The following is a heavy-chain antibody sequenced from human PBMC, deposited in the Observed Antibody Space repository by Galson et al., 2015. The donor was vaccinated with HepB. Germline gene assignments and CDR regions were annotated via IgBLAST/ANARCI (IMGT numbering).Heavy chain of an antibody. CDR3: ARDFGAFGSGYGMDV. J-gene: IGHJ6*02. Sequence: SLRLSCAASGFTFSTYSMNWARQAPGKGLVWVSCIGTTRSNIYYADSVKGRFTISRDNAKNSLYLQMNSLRVDDTAIYYFARDFGAFGSGYGMDVWGQGTTVTVSS. CDR2: IGTTRSNI. V-gene: IGHV3-21*01. CDR1: GFTFSTYS. D-gene: IGHD3-10*01.